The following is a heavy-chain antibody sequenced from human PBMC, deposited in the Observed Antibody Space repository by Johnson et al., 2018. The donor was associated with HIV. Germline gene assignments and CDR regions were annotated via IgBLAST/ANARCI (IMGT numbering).Heavy chain of an antibody. Sequence: QVQLVESGGGVAQPGRSLRLSCAASGFTFSSYGMHWVRQAPGKGLEWVAVISYDGSNKYYADSVKGRFTISRDNSKNTLYLQMNSLRAEDTAVYYCARDPGYSSFDIWGQGTMVTVSS. CDR1: GFTFSSYG. CDR2: ISYDGSNK. CDR3: ARDPGYSSFDI. J-gene: IGHJ3*02. V-gene: IGHV3-30*03. D-gene: IGHD5-12*01.